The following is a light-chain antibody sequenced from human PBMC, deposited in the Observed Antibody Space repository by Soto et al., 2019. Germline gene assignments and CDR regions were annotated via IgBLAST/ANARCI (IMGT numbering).Light chain of an antibody. CDR3: QQYGDSPPT. Sequence: EIVLTQSPGTLSLSPGESATLSCRASQSVSSNSLAWYRRNPGQPPSLIIYGTSTRATDIPRRFSGSGSGTDFTLTITRLEPDDFAVYFCQQYGDSPPTFGQGTKVEV. CDR2: GTS. CDR1: QSVSSNS. J-gene: IGKJ1*01. V-gene: IGKV3-20*01.